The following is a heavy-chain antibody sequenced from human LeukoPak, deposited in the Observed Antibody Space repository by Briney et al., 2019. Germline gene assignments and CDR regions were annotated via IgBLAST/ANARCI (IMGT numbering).Heavy chain of an antibody. J-gene: IGHJ4*02. CDR3: AGGAYDYVWGSYRHKPFDY. D-gene: IGHD3-16*02. CDR1: GGSISSYY. Sequence: KPSETLSLTCTVSGGSISSYYWSWIRQPPGKGLEWIGYIYYSGSTNYNPSLKSRVTISVDTSKNQSSLKLSSVTAADTAVYYCAGGAYDYVWGSYRHKPFDYWGQGTLVTVSS. V-gene: IGHV4-59*01. CDR2: IYYSGST.